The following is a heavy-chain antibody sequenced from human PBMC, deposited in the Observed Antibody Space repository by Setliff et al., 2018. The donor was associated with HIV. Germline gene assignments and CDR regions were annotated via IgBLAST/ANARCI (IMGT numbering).Heavy chain of an antibody. CDR2: VGVGGGAT. Sequence: VGSLRLSCAASGFAFSTFDMNWVRQAPGKGLEWVSAVGVGGGATYYADSVRGRFAVSRDDSKNTLYLEMSGLRAEDTAIYYCAKPTSGMYPRSFDLWGQGTMVTV. J-gene: IGHJ3*01. CDR1: GFAFSTFD. V-gene: IGHV3-23*01. D-gene: IGHD1-1*01. CDR3: AKPTSGMYPRSFDL.